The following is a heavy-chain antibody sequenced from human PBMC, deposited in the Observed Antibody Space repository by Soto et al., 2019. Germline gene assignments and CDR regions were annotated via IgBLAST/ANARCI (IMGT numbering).Heavy chain of an antibody. V-gene: IGHV3-33*01. J-gene: IGHJ6*03. CDR2: IWYDGSNK. CDR3: ARGAHFTVTTLHYYMDV. Sequence: GGSLRLSCAASGFTFSSYGMHWVRQAPGKGLEWVAVIWYDGSNKYYADSVKGRFTISRDNSKNTLYLQMNSLRAEDTAVYYCARGAHFTVTTLHYYMDVWGKGTTVTVSS. D-gene: IGHD4-4*01. CDR1: GFTFSSYG.